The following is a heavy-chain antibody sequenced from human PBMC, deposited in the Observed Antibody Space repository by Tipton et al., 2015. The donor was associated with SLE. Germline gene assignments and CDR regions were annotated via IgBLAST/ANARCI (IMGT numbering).Heavy chain of an antibody. CDR1: GGSISSSVYY. D-gene: IGHD4-17*01. CDR2: IYHSGST. Sequence: TLSLTCTVSGGSISSSVYYWGWIRQSPGKGLEWIGSIYHSGSTYYSPSLKSRVTISVDTSKNQFSLKLSSVTAADMAVYYCTRHLDYGDYMYFDLWGRGTLVTVSS. V-gene: IGHV4-39*01. J-gene: IGHJ2*01. CDR3: TRHLDYGDYMYFDL.